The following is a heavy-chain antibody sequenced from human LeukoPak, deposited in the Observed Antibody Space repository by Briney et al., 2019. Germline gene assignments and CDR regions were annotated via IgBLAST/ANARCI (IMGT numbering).Heavy chain of an antibody. Sequence: PGGSLRLSCAASGLTFDDYAMHWVRQAPGKGLEWVSGISWNSGSIAYADSVKGRFTISRDNAKNSLYLQMNSLRAEDTALYYCAKEGTGTPPAFDYWGQGTLVTVSS. D-gene: IGHD1-7*01. V-gene: IGHV3-9*01. J-gene: IGHJ4*02. CDR1: GLTFDDYA. CDR3: AKEGTGTPPAFDY. CDR2: ISWNSGSI.